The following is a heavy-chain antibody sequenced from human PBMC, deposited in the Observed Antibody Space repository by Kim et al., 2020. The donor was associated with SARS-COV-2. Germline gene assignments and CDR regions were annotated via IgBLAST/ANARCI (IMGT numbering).Heavy chain of an antibody. J-gene: IGHJ4*02. CDR3: ARNNVARGPTIVGVVTYYFDC. CDR1: GVSISSGGHY. Sequence: SESLSLTCTVSGVSISSGGHYWSWIRQHPGKGLEWIGYIYYSGSTYYNPSLKSRVTISVDTSKNQFSLKLSSVTAADTAVYYWARNNVARGPTIVGVVTYYFDCWGQGTLGTVSS. D-gene: IGHD3-3*01. CDR2: IYYSGST. V-gene: IGHV4-31*03.